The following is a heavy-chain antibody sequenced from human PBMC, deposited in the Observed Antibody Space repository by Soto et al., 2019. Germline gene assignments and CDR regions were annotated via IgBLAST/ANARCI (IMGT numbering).Heavy chain of an antibody. J-gene: IGHJ4*02. CDR1: GYTFTNYA. Sequence: GASVKVSCKASGYTFTNYAMHWVRQAPGQRLEWMGWINAGNGNTKYSQKFQGRVTITRDTSANTAYMELSSLRSEDTAVYYCARVSGYYLPDYWGQRTLVTVSS. CDR2: INAGNGNT. D-gene: IGHD5-12*01. CDR3: ARVSGYYLPDY. V-gene: IGHV1-3*01.